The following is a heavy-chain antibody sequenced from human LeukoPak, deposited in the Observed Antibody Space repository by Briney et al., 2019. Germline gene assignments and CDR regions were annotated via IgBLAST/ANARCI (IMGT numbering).Heavy chain of an antibody. V-gene: IGHV1-69*04. CDR3: ARDLPVYGSGIGDFDY. J-gene: IGHJ4*02. D-gene: IGHD3-10*01. Sequence: SVKVSCKASGGTFSSYAATWVRQAPGQGLEWMGRIIPIIGVVNYAQKFQGRVTITADTSTAYLELSSLRSDDTAVYYCARDLPVYGSGIGDFDYWGQGTLVTVSS. CDR1: GGTFSSYA. CDR2: IIPIIGVV.